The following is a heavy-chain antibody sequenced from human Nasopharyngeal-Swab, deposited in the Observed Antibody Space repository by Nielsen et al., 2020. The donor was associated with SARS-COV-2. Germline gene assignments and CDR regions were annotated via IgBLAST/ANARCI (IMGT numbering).Heavy chain of an antibody. CDR1: GFIFSASA. CDR3: TTDFYFDY. CDR2: IGDKEHNYAT. V-gene: IGHV3-73*01. J-gene: IGHJ4*02. Sequence: GGSLRLSCAASGFIFSASAIHWVRQAPGKGLDWVGRIGDKEHNYATTYGASVQGRFTISRDDSKNTAFLQMDSLKTEDTALYYCTTDFYFDYWGQGTLVTVSS.